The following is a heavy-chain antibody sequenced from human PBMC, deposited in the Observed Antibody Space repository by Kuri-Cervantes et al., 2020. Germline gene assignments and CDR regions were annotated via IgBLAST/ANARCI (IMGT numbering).Heavy chain of an antibody. V-gene: IGHV4-30-2*05. CDR1: GGSISSGGYS. Sequence: SETLSLTCAVSGGSISSGGYSWSWIRQPPGKGLEWIGYTYYSGSTYYNPSLKSRVTISVDTSKNQFSLKLSSVTAADTAVYYCARDWGYSGYLNWLDPWGQGTLVTVSS. D-gene: IGHD5-12*01. CDR3: ARDWGYSGYLNWLDP. CDR2: TYYSGST. J-gene: IGHJ5*02.